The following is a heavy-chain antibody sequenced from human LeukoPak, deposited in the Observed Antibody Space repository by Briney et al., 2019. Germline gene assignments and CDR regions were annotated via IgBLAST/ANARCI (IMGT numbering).Heavy chain of an antibody. CDR3: ARGIAVAGTGDY. D-gene: IGHD6-19*01. J-gene: IGHJ4*02. CDR1: GFTFSSYW. Sequence: GGSLRLSCAASGFTFSSYWMHWVRQAPGKGLVWVSRINSDGSSTSYADSVKGRFTISRDNAKNTLYLTMNSLRAEDTAVYYCARGIAVAGTGDYWGQGTLVTVSS. V-gene: IGHV3-74*01. CDR2: INSDGSST.